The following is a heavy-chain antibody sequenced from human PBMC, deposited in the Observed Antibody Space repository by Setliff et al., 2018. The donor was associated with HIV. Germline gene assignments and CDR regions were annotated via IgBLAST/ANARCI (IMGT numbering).Heavy chain of an antibody. V-gene: IGHV3-48*04. CDR2: ISISGTLI. J-gene: IGHJ4*02. CDR3: ATWGIVAVAGLH. CDR1: GFTFSSYS. Sequence: PGGSLRLSCAASGFTFSSYSMNWVRQAPGKGLEWVSSISISGTLIYYADSVKGRFTTTRANTKNSLYLQMNRLRAEDTAVYYCATWGIVAVAGLHWGQGTLVTVSS. D-gene: IGHD6-13*01.